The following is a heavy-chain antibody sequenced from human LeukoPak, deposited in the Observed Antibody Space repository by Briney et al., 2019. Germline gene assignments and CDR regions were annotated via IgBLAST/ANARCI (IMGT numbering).Heavy chain of an antibody. Sequence: SETLSLTCIVSGGSISDYYWSWIRQPPGRGLEWVGYIRASGTTNYNSSLKSRVSISLDTSKNLFSLRLTSVTAADTAVYYCARGRAFGRDWVAEDAFDIWGQGTMVTVSS. CDR2: IRASGTT. CDR1: GGSISDYY. CDR3: ARGRAFGRDWVAEDAFDI. D-gene: IGHD2-21*02. J-gene: IGHJ3*02. V-gene: IGHV4-59*01.